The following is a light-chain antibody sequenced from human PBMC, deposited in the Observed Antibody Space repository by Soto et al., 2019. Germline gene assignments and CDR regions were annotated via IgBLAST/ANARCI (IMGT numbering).Light chain of an antibody. Sequence: DIQMTHSPSTLSASVGDIVTITCRASQTISTWLAWYQQKAGKAPKVLIYKASSLQIGVPSRFSGSGSGTEFTLTISSLQPDDSATYYCQQYNSYSPTFGQGTKVDIK. CDR1: QTISTW. J-gene: IGKJ1*01. CDR2: KAS. V-gene: IGKV1-5*03. CDR3: QQYNSYSPT.